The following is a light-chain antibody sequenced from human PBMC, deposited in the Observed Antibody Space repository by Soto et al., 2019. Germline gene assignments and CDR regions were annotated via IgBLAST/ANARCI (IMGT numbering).Light chain of an antibody. CDR1: ETVTSDY. V-gene: IGKV3-20*01. Sequence: EVVLTQSPGTLSLSPGERATLSCRASETVTSDYLAWYQQKPGQAPRLLFYGASRRATGIPDRFSSSGSGTDFTLIISRLEPEDFVVYYCHQYGSSPWTFGQGTKVEIK. CDR2: GAS. CDR3: HQYGSSPWT. J-gene: IGKJ1*01.